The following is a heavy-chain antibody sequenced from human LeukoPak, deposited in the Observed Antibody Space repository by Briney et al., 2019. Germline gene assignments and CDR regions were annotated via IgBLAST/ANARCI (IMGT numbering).Heavy chain of an antibody. Sequence: PGGSLRLSCAASGFIVNNNYMTWVRQAPGKGLEWVSGISANGANTYYTDSVRGRFTISRDNSKNTVYLQMSSLSAEDTAIYYCAKDQGFSYYYLDYWGQGILVTVSS. CDR1: GFIVNNNY. D-gene: IGHD5-18*01. CDR3: AKDQGFSYYYLDY. V-gene: IGHV3-23*01. CDR2: ISANGANT. J-gene: IGHJ4*02.